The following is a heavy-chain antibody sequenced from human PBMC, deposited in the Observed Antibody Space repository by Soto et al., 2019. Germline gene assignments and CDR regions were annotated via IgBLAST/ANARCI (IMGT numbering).Heavy chain of an antibody. J-gene: IGHJ4*02. CDR2: FRGDGSNK. V-gene: IGHV3-23*01. Sequence: GGSLRLSCSASGFTLSNYAMSWVRQAPGKGLEWVSAFRGDGSNKYYADSVKGRFTISRDNSKNTLYLQMNSLRAEDTAVYYCAKEAAMVPDYWGQGTLVTVSS. CDR1: GFTLSNYA. D-gene: IGHD5-18*01. CDR3: AKEAAMVPDY.